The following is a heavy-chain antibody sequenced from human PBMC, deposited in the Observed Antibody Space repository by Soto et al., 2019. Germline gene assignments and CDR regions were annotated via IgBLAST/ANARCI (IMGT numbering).Heavy chain of an antibody. V-gene: IGHV3-21*01. CDR3: AREDSIIIPAVSDF. D-gene: IGHD2-2*01. CDR1: GFAFNNYG. J-gene: IGHJ4*02. Sequence: PVGSLRLSCTVSGFAFNNYGINWVRQAPGKGLEWVSSISKSDYTYYSDSVKGRYTISRDNAKNSVSPQMNTLRVEDTAVYYCAREDSIIIPAVSDFWGQGTLVTVSS. CDR2: ISKSDYT.